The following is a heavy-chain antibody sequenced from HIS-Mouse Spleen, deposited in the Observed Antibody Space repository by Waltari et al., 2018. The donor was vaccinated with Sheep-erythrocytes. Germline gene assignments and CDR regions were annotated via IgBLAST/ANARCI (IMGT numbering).Heavy chain of an antibody. CDR2: IYPGDSDT. Sequence: EVQLVQSGAEVKKPGESLKISCKGSGYSFTSYWIGWVRQMPGKGLELMGIIYPGDSDTRYSPSFQGQVTISADKSISTAMYYCARHLWPHSSSWRDAFDIWGQGTMVTVSS. V-gene: IGHV5-51*03. CDR1: GYSFTSYW. CDR3: AFDI. J-gene: IGHJ3*02. D-gene: IGHD6-13*01.